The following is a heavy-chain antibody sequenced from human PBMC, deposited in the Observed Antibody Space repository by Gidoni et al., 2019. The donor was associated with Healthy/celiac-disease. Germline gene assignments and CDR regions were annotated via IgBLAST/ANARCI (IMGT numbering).Heavy chain of an antibody. D-gene: IGHD6-13*01. CDR2: TSGSGGRT. J-gene: IGHJ4*02. Sequence: EVQLLESGGGLVQPGGSLRLSCAASGFTFSSYAMRGVRQAQGMGLVWVSATSGSGGRTYYADSVKGRFTISRDNSKNTLYLQRNSLRAEDAAVYYCAKVRSSWVDYFDYWGQGTLGTVSS. V-gene: IGHV3-23*01. CDR1: GFTFSSYA. CDR3: AKVRSSWVDYFDY.